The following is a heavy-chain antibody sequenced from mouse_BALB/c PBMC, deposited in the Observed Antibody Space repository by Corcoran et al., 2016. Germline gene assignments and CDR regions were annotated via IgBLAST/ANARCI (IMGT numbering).Heavy chain of an antibody. CDR1: GYSFTGYY. Sequence: LVKTGASVTISCKASGYSFTGYYLHWVKKSHGKSLEWRGYISCYNGATSYNQKFKGKATFTVDTSSSTAYMQFNSLTSEDSAVDYWARGRTYNFDYWGQGTTLTVSS. J-gene: IGHJ2*01. CDR3: ARGRTYNFDY. CDR2: ISCYNGAT. V-gene: IGHV1S34*01.